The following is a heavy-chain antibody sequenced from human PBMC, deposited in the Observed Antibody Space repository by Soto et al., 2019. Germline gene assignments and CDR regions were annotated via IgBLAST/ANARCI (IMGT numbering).Heavy chain of an antibody. Sequence: GWSLRLSCASSVFTFISYSMNWVRQAPGKGLEWVSSISSSSSYIYYADSVKGRFTISRDNAKNSLYLQMNSLRAEDTAVYYCAREPNYGSGSYYNPYYFDYWDQGTLVTVSS. J-gene: IGHJ4*02. CDR3: AREPNYGSGSYYNPYYFDY. CDR1: VFTFISYS. D-gene: IGHD3-10*01. CDR2: ISSSSSYI. V-gene: IGHV3-21*01.